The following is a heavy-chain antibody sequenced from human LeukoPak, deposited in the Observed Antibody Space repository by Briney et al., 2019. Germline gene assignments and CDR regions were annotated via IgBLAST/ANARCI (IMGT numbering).Heavy chain of an antibody. V-gene: IGHV4-34*01. CDR1: GGSFSGYY. J-gene: IGHJ4*02. Sequence: PSETLSLTCAVYGGSFSGYYWSWIRQPPGKGLEWIGEIKHSGSTNYNPSLKSRVTIPVDTSKNQFSLKLSSVTAADTAVYYCARGDNYDSSGYHPKPSRWGQGTLVTVSS. D-gene: IGHD3-22*01. CDR2: IKHSGST. CDR3: ARGDNYDSSGYHPKPSR.